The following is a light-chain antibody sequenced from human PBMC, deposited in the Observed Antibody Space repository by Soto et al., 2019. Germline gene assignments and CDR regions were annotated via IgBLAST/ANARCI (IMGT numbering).Light chain of an antibody. CDR3: QQYGSSQT. J-gene: IGKJ1*01. CDR2: DAS. CDR1: QSVSSSY. V-gene: IGKV3D-20*01. Sequence: EIVLTRSPATLSLSPGERATLCCGASQSVSSSYLAWYQQKPGLAPRLLIYDASSRATGIPDRFSGSGSGTDFTLTISRLEPEDFAVYYCQQYGSSQTFGQGTKVDI.